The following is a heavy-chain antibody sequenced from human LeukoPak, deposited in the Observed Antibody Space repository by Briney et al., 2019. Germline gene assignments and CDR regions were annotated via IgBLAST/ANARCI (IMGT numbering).Heavy chain of an antibody. J-gene: IGHJ5*02. D-gene: IGHD2-2*01. Sequence: PSETLSLTCAVYGGSFSGYYWSWIRQPPGKGLEWIGEINHSGSTNYNPSLKSRVTISVDTSKNQFSLKLSSVTAADTAVYYCARYCSSTSCYPSTRPTRTSSKRKEYNWFDPWAREPWSPSPQ. CDR3: ARYCSSTSCYPSTRPTRTSSKRKEYNWFDP. V-gene: IGHV4-34*01. CDR2: INHSGST. CDR1: GGSFSGYY.